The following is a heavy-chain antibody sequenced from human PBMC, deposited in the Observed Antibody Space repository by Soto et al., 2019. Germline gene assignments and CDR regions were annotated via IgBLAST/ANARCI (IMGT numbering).Heavy chain of an antibody. CDR3: ARDRPSDGSSHDY. D-gene: IGHD1-26*01. J-gene: IGHJ4*02. V-gene: IGHV3-66*01. CDR1: GFTVSSNY. Sequence: EVQLVESGGGLVQPGGSLRLSCAASGFTVSSNYMSWVRQAPGKGLEWVSVIYSGDNTGYADSVKGRFTSSRDNSKNTLYLQMNRLRAEDTAVYYCARDRPSDGSSHDYWGQGTLVTVSS. CDR2: IYSGDNT.